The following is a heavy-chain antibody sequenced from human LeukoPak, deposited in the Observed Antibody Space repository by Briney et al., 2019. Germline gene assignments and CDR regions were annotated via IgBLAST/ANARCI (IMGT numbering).Heavy chain of an antibody. Sequence: SETLSLTCIVSGGSISSDYWSWIRQPPGKGLEWIGSIYDSGSTYYNPSLKSRVTISVDTSKNQFSLKLNSVTAADTAVYYCARHYGPWGQGTLVTVSS. D-gene: IGHD3-10*01. CDR3: ARHYGP. CDR2: IYDSGST. V-gene: IGHV4-39*01. J-gene: IGHJ5*02. CDR1: GGSISSDY.